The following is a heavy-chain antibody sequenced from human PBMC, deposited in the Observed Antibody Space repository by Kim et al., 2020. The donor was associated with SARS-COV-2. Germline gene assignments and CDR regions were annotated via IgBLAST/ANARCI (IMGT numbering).Heavy chain of an antibody. V-gene: IGHV1-8*01. Sequence: AKKFQGRVTMTRNTSISTAYMELSSLRSEDTAVYYCARGRVAVAITLFDYWGQGCLVSVSS. CDR3: ARGRVAVAITLFDY. J-gene: IGHJ4*02. D-gene: IGHD2-15*01.